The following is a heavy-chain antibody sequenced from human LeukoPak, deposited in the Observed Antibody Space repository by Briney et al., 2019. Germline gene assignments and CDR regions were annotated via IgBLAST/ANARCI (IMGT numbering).Heavy chain of an antibody. CDR1: GYTFTSYG. J-gene: IGHJ4*02. D-gene: IGHD3-10*01. V-gene: IGHV1-58*02. Sequence: SVKVSCKASGYTFTSYGISWVRQAPGQGLEWIGWIVVGSGNTNYAQKFQERVTITRDMSTSTAYMELSSLRSEDTAVYYCARDWGSGSFYAEPYFDYWGQGTLVTVSS. CDR2: IVVGSGNT. CDR3: ARDWGSGSFYAEPYFDY.